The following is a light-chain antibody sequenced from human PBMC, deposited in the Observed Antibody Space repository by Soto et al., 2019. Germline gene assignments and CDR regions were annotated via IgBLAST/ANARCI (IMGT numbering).Light chain of an antibody. Sequence: QSVLTQPPSVSGAPGQRVTLSCTGNTSNLGAGYDIHWYQQLPGAAPKLVIFGNRNRPSGVPERFSGSKSGTSASLAITGLQAEDEADYYCQAYDYTLTASVFGGGTKLTVL. CDR1: TSNLGAGYD. CDR2: GNR. J-gene: IGLJ3*02. V-gene: IGLV1-40*01. CDR3: QAYDYTLTASV.